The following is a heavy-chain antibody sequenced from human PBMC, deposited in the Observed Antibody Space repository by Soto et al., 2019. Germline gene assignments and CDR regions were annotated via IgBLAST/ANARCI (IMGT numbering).Heavy chain of an antibody. Sequence: GGSLRLSCAASGFTFSSYAMSWVRQAPGKGLEWVSAISGSGGSTYYADSVKGRFTISRDNAKNSLYLQMNSLRAEDTAVYYCARALYYYDSSGYYGSWGQGTLVTVSS. CDR2: ISGSGGST. J-gene: IGHJ5*02. CDR1: GFTFSSYA. V-gene: IGHV3-23*01. CDR3: ARALYYYDSSGYYGS. D-gene: IGHD3-22*01.